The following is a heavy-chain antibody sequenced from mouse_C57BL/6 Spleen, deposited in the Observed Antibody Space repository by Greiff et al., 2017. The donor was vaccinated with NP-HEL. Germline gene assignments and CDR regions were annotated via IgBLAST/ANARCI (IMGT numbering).Heavy chain of an antibody. Sequence: QVQLQQSGAELAKPGASVKLSRKASGYTFPSYWMHWVKQRPGQGLEWVGYIYPSSGYTMLNQKFKDKATLTADKSSSTAYMRLNSLTYEDSAVDYCAPGSYYAMDYWGQGTSVTVSS. J-gene: IGHJ4*01. V-gene: IGHV1-7*01. CDR2: IYPSSGYT. CDR3: APGSYYAMDY. CDR1: GYTFPSYW.